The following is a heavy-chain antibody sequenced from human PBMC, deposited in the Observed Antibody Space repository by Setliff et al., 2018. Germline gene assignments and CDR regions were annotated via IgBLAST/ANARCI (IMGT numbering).Heavy chain of an antibody. CDR1: GYSFTNYW. V-gene: IGHV5-51*01. D-gene: IGHD3-3*01. J-gene: IGHJ3*02. CDR2: IYPGDSDT. Sequence: GESLKISCKGSGYSFTNYWIGWVRQMPGKGLEWMGIIYPGDSDTRYSPSFQGQVTISANKSISTAYLQWSSLKASDTAMYYCARQTIFGSDAFDIWGQGTMVTVSS. CDR3: ARQTIFGSDAFDI.